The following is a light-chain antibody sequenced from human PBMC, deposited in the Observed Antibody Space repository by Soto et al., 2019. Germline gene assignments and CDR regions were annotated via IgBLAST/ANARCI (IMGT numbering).Light chain of an antibody. CDR1: SGSIASNY. CDR2: EDN. Sequence: NFMLTQPHSVSESPGKTVTISFTRSSGSIASNYVQWYQQRPGSAPTTVIYEDNQRPSGVPGRFSGSIDSSSNSASLTISGLKTYDEADYHCQSYDSSNHVVFGGGTKLTVL. CDR3: QSYDSSNHVV. V-gene: IGLV6-57*03. J-gene: IGLJ2*01.